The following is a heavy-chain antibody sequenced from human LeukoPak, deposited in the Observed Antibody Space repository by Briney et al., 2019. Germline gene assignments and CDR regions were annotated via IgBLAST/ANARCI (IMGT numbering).Heavy chain of an antibody. D-gene: IGHD1-26*01. V-gene: IGHV4-39*07. Sequence: SETLSLTCTVSGGSISSSSYYWGWIRQPPGTGLEWIGSIYYSGSTYYNPSLKSRVTISVDTSKNQFSLKLSSVTAADTAVYYCARDLGEWELKRGLGWGQGTLVTVSS. CDR2: IYYSGST. CDR3: ARDLGEWELKRGLG. J-gene: IGHJ4*02. CDR1: GGSISSSSYY.